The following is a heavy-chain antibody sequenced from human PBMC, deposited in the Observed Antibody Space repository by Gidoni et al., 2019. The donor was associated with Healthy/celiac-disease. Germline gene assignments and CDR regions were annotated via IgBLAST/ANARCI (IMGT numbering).Heavy chain of an antibody. J-gene: IGHJ5*02. Sequence: QVQLVQSGAEVKKPGSSVKVSCKASGGTFSSYAISWVRQAPGQGLEWMGGIIPIFGTANYAQKFQGRVTITADESTSTAYMELSSLRSEDTAVYYCARDLLDDSSGYYPPPPMNWFDPWGQGTLVTVSS. CDR1: GGTFSSYA. D-gene: IGHD3-22*01. CDR2: IIPIFGTA. CDR3: ARDLLDDSSGYYPPPPMNWFDP. V-gene: IGHV1-69*01.